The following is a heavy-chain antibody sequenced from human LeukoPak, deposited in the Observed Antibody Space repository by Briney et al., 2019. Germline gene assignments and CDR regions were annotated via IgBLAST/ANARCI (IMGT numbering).Heavy chain of an antibody. D-gene: IGHD1-26*01. V-gene: IGHV3-74*01. CDR3: ARVRWELGAFDI. CDR2: INSDGINT. CDR1: GFTFSSYW. J-gene: IGHJ3*02. Sequence: GGSLRLSCEASGFTFSSYWMHWVRQAPGKGLVWVSRINSDGINTTYADSVKGRLTISRDNANNTLYLQMNSLRAEDTAVYYCARVRWELGAFDIWGQGTMVTVSS.